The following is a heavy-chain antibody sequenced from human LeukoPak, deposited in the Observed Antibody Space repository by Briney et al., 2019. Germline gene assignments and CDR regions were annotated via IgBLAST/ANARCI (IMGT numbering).Heavy chain of an antibody. CDR3: ARGSDVFWSGYSPSY. Sequence: GASVKVSCKASGYTFTGYYMHWVRQAPGQGLEWMGWINPNSGGTNYAQKFQGRVTMTRDTSISTAYMELSRLRSDDTAVYYCARGSDVFWSGYSPSYWGQGTLVTVSS. D-gene: IGHD3-3*01. CDR1: GYTFTGYY. CDR2: INPNSGGT. J-gene: IGHJ4*02. V-gene: IGHV1-2*02.